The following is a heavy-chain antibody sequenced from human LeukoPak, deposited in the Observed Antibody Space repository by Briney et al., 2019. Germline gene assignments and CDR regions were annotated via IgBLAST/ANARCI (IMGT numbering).Heavy chain of an antibody. Sequence: PGGSLRLSYAASGFTFSSYAMSWVRQAPGKGLEWVSAISGSGGSTYYADSVKGRFTISRDNSKNTLYLQMNSLRAEDTAVYYCAKGSSSWPTTFDYWGQGTLVTVSS. D-gene: IGHD6-13*01. V-gene: IGHV3-23*01. CDR1: GFTFSSYA. CDR2: ISGSGGST. CDR3: AKGSSSWPTTFDY. J-gene: IGHJ4*02.